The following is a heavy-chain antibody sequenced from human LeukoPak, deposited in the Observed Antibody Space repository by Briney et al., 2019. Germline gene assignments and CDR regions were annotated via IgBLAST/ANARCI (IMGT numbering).Heavy chain of an antibody. CDR2: IYYSWST. Sequence: SETLSLTCTVSGGSISSSSYYWGWIRQPPGTGLEWIGSIYYSWSTYYNPSLKSRVTISVDTSKNQFSLKLSSVTAADTAVYYCARLGPSTGILDYWGQGTLVTVSS. J-gene: IGHJ4*02. D-gene: IGHD1-1*01. V-gene: IGHV4-39*01. CDR1: GGSISSSSYY. CDR3: ARLGPSTGILDY.